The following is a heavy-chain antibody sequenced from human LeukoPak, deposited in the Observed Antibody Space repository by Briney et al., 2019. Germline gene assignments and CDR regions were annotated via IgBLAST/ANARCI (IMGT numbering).Heavy chain of an antibody. CDR1: GFTFSTYL. Sequence: GGSLRLSCAASGFTFSTYLMHWLRQAPGKGLVWVSLINSDGSGTSYADSVKGRFTISRDNAKNTLYLQMNSLRVEDTAVYYCARDLGYDSRGYFHYFDYWGQGSLVTVSS. CDR3: ARDLGYDSRGYFHYFDY. V-gene: IGHV3-74*01. J-gene: IGHJ4*02. D-gene: IGHD3-22*01. CDR2: INSDGSGT.